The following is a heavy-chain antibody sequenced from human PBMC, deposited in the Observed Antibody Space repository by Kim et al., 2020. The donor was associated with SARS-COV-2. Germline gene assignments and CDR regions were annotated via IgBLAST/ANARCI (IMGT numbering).Heavy chain of an antibody. J-gene: IGHJ1*01. Sequence: GGSLRLSCAASGFTFSSYAMSWVRQAPGKGLEWVSGITGTGGATYYADSAKGRFTISRDNSKNTLFLQMNSLRAEDTAVYYCAKRDYSGSNGFAGLFQHWGQGTRVTVSS. CDR3: AKRDYSGSNGFAGLFQH. D-gene: IGHD3-22*01. CDR1: GFTFSSYA. V-gene: IGHV3-23*01. CDR2: ITGTGGAT.